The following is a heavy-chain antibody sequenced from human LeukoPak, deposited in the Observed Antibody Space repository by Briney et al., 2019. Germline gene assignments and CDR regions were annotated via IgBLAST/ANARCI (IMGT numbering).Heavy chain of an antibody. D-gene: IGHD6-6*01. Sequence: GESLKISCKGSGYSFPTYWIGWVRQMPGKGLEWMGIIYPGDSDTRNSPSFEGEVTISADKSINTAYLQWSSLKASDTAMYYCARSGTIATRRNYIDYWGQGTLVTVSS. CDR1: GYSFPTYW. CDR3: ARSGTIATRRNYIDY. J-gene: IGHJ4*02. CDR2: IYPGDSDT. V-gene: IGHV5-51*01.